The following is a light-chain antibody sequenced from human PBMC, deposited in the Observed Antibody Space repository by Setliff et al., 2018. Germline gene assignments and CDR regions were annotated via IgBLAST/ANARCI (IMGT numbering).Light chain of an antibody. J-gene: IGLJ1*01. CDR3: SSYAGSNNYV. Sequence: QSALTQPRSVSASPGQSVTISCTGTSSDVGRYNYVSWYQQHPGKAPKLIIYDVNKRPSGVPDRLSGSKSGNTASLTISGLQAEDEADYYCSSYAGSNNYVFGTGTKV. V-gene: IGLV2-11*01. CDR2: DVN. CDR1: SSDVGRYNY.